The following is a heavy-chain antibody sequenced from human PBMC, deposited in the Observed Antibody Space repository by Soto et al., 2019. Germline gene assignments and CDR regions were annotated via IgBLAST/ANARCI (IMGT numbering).Heavy chain of an antibody. D-gene: IGHD3-3*01. CDR1: GYY. Sequence: GYYWSWIRQHPGKGLEWIGYIYYSGSTYYNPSLKSRVTISVDTSKNQFSLKLSSVTAADTAVYYCARDGNGNYDSWSGYFPNWFDPWGQGTLVTVSS. CDR2: IYYSGST. J-gene: IGHJ5*02. V-gene: IGHV4-31*02. CDR3: ARDGNGNYDSWSGYFPNWFDP.